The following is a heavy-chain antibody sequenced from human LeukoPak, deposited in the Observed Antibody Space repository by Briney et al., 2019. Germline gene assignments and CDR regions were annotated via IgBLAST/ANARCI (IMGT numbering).Heavy chain of an antibody. CDR3: VKGRCSGSSCYGGDY. J-gene: IGHJ4*02. CDR1: GFTFSSYA. CDR2: ITSNGGST. Sequence: GGSLRLSCSASGFTFSSYAMNWVRQAPGKGLEYVSAITSNGGSTYYADSVKGRFTISRDNSKNTLYLQMSSLRAEDMAVYYCVKGRCSGSSCYGGDYWGQGTLVTVSS. V-gene: IGHV3-64D*06. D-gene: IGHD2-2*01.